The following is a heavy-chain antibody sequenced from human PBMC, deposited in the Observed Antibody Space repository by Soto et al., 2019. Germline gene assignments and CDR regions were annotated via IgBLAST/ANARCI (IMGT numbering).Heavy chain of an antibody. CDR1: GYTFTGYY. V-gene: IGHV1-2*04. D-gene: IGHD2-2*01. CDR3: ARGDIVLVPAANAFDI. J-gene: IGHJ3*02. Sequence: QVQLVQSGAEVKKPGASVKVSCKASGYTFTGYYMHWVRQAPGQGLEWMGWINPNSGGTNYAQKFQGWVTMTRDTSISTAYMELSRLRSDDTAVYYCARGDIVLVPAANAFDIWGQGTMVTVSS. CDR2: INPNSGGT.